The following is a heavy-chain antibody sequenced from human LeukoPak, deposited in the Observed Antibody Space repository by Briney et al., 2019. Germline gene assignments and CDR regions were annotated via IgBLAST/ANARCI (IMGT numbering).Heavy chain of an antibody. CDR3: AKEVGVYGSGSYYIVKYYFDY. J-gene: IGHJ4*02. CDR1: GFTFSNYG. CDR2: ISYGGSNK. Sequence: GGSLRLSCAASGFTFSNYGMHWVRQAPGKGLEWVAVISYGGSNKYYADSVKGRFTISRDNSKNTLFLQMNSLRAEDTAVYYCAKEVGVYGSGSYYIVKYYFDYWGQGTLVTVSS. V-gene: IGHV3-30*18. D-gene: IGHD3-10*01.